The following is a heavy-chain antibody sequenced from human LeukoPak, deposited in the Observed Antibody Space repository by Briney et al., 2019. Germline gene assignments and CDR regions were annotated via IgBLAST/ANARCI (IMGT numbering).Heavy chain of an antibody. Sequence: PGRSLRLSCIASGFNFGDFAMSWVRQAPGKGLEWLGFIRTRPHGGTTEYAASVKARFTISRDDSKSIAYLQMNSLKTEDTAVYYCTRGDGTGVLWGQGTLVTVSS. D-gene: IGHD2-8*01. J-gene: IGHJ4*02. CDR1: GFNFGDFA. V-gene: IGHV3-49*04. CDR3: TRGDGTGVL. CDR2: IRTRPHGGTT.